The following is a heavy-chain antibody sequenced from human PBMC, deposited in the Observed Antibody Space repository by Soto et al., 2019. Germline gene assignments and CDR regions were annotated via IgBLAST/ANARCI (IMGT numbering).Heavy chain of an antibody. CDR3: ARGITLPTPLDY. D-gene: IGHD1-20*01. CDR2: INAGNGNT. Sequence: ASVKVSCKASGYTFTRSGISWVRQAPGQGLEWMGWINAGNGNTKYSQKLQDRVTINRDTSAGTAYIELSSLRSEDTAVYYCARGITLPTPLDYWGQGTLVTVPS. CDR1: GYTFTRSG. V-gene: IGHV1-3*01. J-gene: IGHJ4*02.